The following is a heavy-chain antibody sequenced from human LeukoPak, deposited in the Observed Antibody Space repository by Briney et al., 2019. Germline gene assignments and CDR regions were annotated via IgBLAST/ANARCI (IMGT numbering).Heavy chain of an antibody. CDR1: GFTFSSYG. CDR3: AKAGIAAAGVFDY. J-gene: IGHJ4*02. V-gene: IGHV3-33*06. CDR2: IWYDGSNK. Sequence: GRSLRLSCAASGFTFSSYGMHWVRQAPGEGLEWVAVIWYDGSNKYYADSVKGRFTISRDNSKNTLYLQMNSLRAEDTAVYYCAKAGIAAAGVFDYWGQGTLVTVSS. D-gene: IGHD6-13*01.